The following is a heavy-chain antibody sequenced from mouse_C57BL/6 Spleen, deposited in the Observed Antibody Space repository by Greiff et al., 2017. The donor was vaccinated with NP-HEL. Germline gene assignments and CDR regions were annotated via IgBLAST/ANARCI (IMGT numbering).Heavy chain of an antibody. V-gene: IGHV1-82*01. Sequence: VQLVESGPELVKPWASVKISCKASGYAFSSSWMNWVKQRPGKGLEWIGRIYPGDGDTNYNGKFKGKATLTADKSSSTAYMQLSSLTSEDSAVYFCAREGITTVVDYWGQGTTLTVSS. CDR3: AREGITTVVDY. D-gene: IGHD1-1*01. CDR1: GYAFSSSW. J-gene: IGHJ2*01. CDR2: IYPGDGDT.